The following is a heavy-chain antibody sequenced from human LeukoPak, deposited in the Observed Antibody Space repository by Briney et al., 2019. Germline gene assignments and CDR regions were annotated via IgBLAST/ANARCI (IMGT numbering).Heavy chain of an antibody. V-gene: IGHV3-30*18. CDR3: AKDSRGYYYGSGSYFPLAY. CDR1: GFTFSSYG. CDR2: ISYDGSNK. D-gene: IGHD3-10*01. Sequence: RSLRLSCAASGFTFSSYGMHWVRQAPGKGLEWVAVISYDGSNKYYADSVKGRFTISRDNSKNTLYLQMNSLRAEDTAVYYYAKDSRGYYYGSGSYFPLAYWGQGTLVTVSS. J-gene: IGHJ4*02.